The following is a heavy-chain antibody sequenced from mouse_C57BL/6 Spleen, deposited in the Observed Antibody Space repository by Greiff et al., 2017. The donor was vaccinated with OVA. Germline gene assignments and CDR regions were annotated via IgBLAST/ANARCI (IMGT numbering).Heavy chain of an antibody. Sequence: QVHVKQSGAELAKPGASVKLSCKASGYTFTSYWMHWVKQRPGQGLEWIGYINPSSGYTKYNQKFKDKATLTADKSSSTAYMQLSSLTYEDSAVYYCARHWDDYYAMDYWGQGTSVTVSS. J-gene: IGHJ4*01. D-gene: IGHD4-1*01. V-gene: IGHV1-7*01. CDR3: ARHWDDYYAMDY. CDR1: GYTFTSYW. CDR2: INPSSGYT.